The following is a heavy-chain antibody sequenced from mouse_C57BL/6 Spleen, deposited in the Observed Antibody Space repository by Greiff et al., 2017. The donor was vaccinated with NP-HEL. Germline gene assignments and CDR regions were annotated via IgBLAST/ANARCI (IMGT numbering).Heavy chain of an antibody. CDR2: IYPGDGDT. CDR1: GYAFSSSW. V-gene: IGHV1-82*01. J-gene: IGHJ2*01. D-gene: IGHD6-1*01. CDR3: ARSGSLYFDY. Sequence: VQPQQSGPELVKPGASVKISCKASGYAFSSSWMNWVKQRPGKGLEWIGRIYPGDGDTNYNGKFKGKATLTADKSSSTAYMQLSSLTSEDSAVYFCARSGSLYFDYWGQGTTLTVSS.